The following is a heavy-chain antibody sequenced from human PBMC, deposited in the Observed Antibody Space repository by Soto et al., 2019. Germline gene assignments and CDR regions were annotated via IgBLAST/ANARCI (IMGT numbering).Heavy chain of an antibody. D-gene: IGHD3-16*01. CDR1: GGTFSSYT. V-gene: IGHV1-69*02. J-gene: IGHJ4*02. Sequence: QVQLVQSGAEVKKPGSSVKVSCKASGGTFSSYTISWVRQAPGQGLEWMGRIIPILGIANYAQKFQGRVTNTADKSTSTAYMELSSLRSEDTAVYYCARLHQGGFDYWGQGTLVTVSS. CDR3: ARLHQGGFDY. CDR2: IIPILGIA.